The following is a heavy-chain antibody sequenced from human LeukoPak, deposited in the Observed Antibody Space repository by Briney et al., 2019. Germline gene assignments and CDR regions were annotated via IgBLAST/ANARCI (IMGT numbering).Heavy chain of an antibody. D-gene: IGHD2-21*02. Sequence: GGSLRLSCAASGFTFSTYSMNWVRQAPGKGLEWVSYISSSGDTIYYRDSVKGRFTISRDNAKNSLYLQMNSLRAEDTAMYYCAGCGGDCYSDAFDIWGQGTMVTVSS. J-gene: IGHJ3*02. V-gene: IGHV3-48*01. CDR1: GFTFSTYS. CDR3: AGCGGDCYSDAFDI. CDR2: ISSSGDTI.